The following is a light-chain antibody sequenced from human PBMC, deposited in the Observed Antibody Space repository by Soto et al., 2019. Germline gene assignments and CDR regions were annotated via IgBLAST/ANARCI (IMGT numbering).Light chain of an antibody. CDR2: DAS. J-gene: IGKJ1*01. V-gene: IGKV1-5*01. CDR3: QQYNSYSET. Sequence: DIPMTQSPSTLSASVGDRVTITCRASQSISSWLAWYQQKPGKAPKLLIYDASSLESGVPSRFSGSGSGTEFPLPISSLQPDDFATYYCQQYNSYSETFRQGTKVEIK. CDR1: QSISSW.